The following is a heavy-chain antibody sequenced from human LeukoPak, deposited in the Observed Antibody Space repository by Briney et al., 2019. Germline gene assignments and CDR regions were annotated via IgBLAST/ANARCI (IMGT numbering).Heavy chain of an antibody. Sequence: GESLKISCKASGYSFTNYWIGWGRQMPGKGLEWMGMINPGDTNIAYSPSFQGQVTISADRSINTAYLQWSSLKASDTAMYYCARPRRAERDEDFWGQGTLVTVSS. CDR2: INPGDTNI. CDR3: ARPRRAERDEDF. D-gene: IGHD1-1*01. J-gene: IGHJ4*02. V-gene: IGHV5-51*01. CDR1: GYSFTNYW.